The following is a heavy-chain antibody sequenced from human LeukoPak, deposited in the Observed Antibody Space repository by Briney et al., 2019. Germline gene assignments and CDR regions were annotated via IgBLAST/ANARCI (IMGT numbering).Heavy chain of an antibody. CDR1: GGSISSYY. CDR2: IYYSGST. J-gene: IGHJ5*02. D-gene: IGHD2-15*01. Sequence: SETLSLTCTVSGGSISSYYWSWIRQPPGKGLGWIEYIYYSGSTNYNPSLKSRVTTSVDTSKNQFSLKLSSVTAADTAVYYCAKVVVVAWPSNWFDPWGQGTLVTVSS. V-gene: IGHV4-59*12. CDR3: AKVVVVAWPSNWFDP.